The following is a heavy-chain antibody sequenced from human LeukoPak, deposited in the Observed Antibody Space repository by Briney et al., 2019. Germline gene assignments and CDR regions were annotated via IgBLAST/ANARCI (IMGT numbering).Heavy chain of an antibody. Sequence: SVKVSCTASVGTFTSYAISWVRHAPGQGLEWMGGIIPISGTANYAQKFQGRVTFTTDESTSTAYMELTSLRSEDTAVYYCARGGTFYRRTLLNYFDYWGQGSLVTVSS. CDR1: VGTFTSYA. CDR3: ARGGTFYRRTLLNYFDY. CDR2: IIPISGTA. D-gene: IGHD1-14*01. J-gene: IGHJ4*02. V-gene: IGHV1-69*05.